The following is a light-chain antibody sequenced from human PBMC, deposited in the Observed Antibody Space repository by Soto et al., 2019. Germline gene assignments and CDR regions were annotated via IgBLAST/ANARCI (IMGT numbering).Light chain of an antibody. CDR1: SGHSSYA. V-gene: IGLV4-69*01. J-gene: IGLJ3*02. Sequence: QPVLTQSPSDSASLGASVNLTCTLSSGHSSYAIAWHQQKPKKGPRYLMKLNSDGSHTKGDGIPDRFSGSSSGAERYLTISSLQSNDEADYYCQTWGTGSWVFGGGTKLTVL. CDR3: QTWGTGSWV. CDR2: LNSDGSH.